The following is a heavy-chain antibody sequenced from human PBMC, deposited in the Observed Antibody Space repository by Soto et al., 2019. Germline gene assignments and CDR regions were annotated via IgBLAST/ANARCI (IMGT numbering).Heavy chain of an antibody. CDR1: GGSVSSGGFY. CDR3: ARQTAPWGFDV. J-gene: IGHJ6*02. Sequence: QVELKESGPGLVKPSETLSLTCTVSGGSVSSGGFYYHWIRQPPGKGLEWIGYVYYGGFTNYSPSLKSRLIISVATSSTRSSLNPASVTSVDTAVYYCARQTAPWGFDVWGHGTTVTVSS. D-gene: IGHD7-27*01. V-gene: IGHV4-61*08. CDR2: VYYGGFT.